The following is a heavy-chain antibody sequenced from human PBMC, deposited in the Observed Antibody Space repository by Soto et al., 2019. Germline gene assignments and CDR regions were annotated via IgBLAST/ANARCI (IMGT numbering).Heavy chain of an antibody. Sequence: PGGSLRLSCAASGFTFSDYYMSWIRQAPGKGLEWVSYISSSSSYTNYADSVKGRFTISRDNAKNSLYLQMNSLRAEDTAVYYCARGFYLRGVIINAAFDIWGQGTMVTVSS. CDR3: ARGFYLRGVIINAAFDI. V-gene: IGHV3-11*06. CDR2: ISSSSSYT. J-gene: IGHJ3*02. D-gene: IGHD3-10*02. CDR1: GFTFSDYY.